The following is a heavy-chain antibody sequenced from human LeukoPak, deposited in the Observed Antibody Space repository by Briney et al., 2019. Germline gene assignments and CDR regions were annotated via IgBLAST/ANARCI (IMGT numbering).Heavy chain of an antibody. CDR2: IHYTGST. J-gene: IGHJ2*01. D-gene: IGHD3-9*01. V-gene: IGHV4-59*11. CDR1: GGSLSNHY. Sequence: SETLSLTCTVCGGSLSNHYWSWLRQPPGKGLEWIGYIHYTGSTNHNPSLKSRVTISVDRSKNQFSLKLSSVTTAETAVYYCARATSWDQRNFDWPHWYLDLWGRGTLVTVSS. CDR3: ARATSWDQRNFDWPHWYLDL.